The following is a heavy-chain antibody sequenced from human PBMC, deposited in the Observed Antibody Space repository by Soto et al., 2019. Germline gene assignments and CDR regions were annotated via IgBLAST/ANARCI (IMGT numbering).Heavy chain of an antibody. CDR3: AKHATSGVEDSWFDP. CDR1: GFTFGIYA. D-gene: IGHD6-25*01. V-gene: IGHV3-23*01. CDR2: ISGSGGST. Sequence: GGSRRLPYAASGFTFGIYARSLVRQAPGKGLEWVSAISGSGGSTYYADSVKGRFTISRDNSKNTLYLQMNSLRAEDTAVYYCAKHATSGVEDSWFDPWGQGTLVTVSS. J-gene: IGHJ5*02.